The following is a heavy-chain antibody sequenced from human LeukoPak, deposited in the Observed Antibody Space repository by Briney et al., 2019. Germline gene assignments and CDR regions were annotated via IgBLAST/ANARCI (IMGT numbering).Heavy chain of an antibody. CDR1: GYTFTSYG. Sequence: GASVKVSCKASGYTFTSYGISWVRQAPGQGLEWMGWINAGNGNTKYSQKFQGRVTITRDTSASTAYMELSSLRSEDTAVYYCARDSAIAVAVSWGQGALVTVSS. CDR3: ARDSAIAVAVS. J-gene: IGHJ4*02. CDR2: INAGNGNT. D-gene: IGHD6-19*01. V-gene: IGHV1-3*01.